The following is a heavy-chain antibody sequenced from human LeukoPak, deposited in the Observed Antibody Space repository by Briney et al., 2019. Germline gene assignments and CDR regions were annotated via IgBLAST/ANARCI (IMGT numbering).Heavy chain of an antibody. Sequence: SETLSLTCTVSGGSISSSSYYWGWLRQPPGKGLEWIGSIYYSGTNHYNPSLKSRVTISVDTSKNQFSLKLRPVTAADTAVYYCGRDYGDYPYWYFDPWGRGTVVTVSS. D-gene: IGHD4-17*01. CDR2: IYYSGTN. CDR3: GRDYGDYPYWYFDP. V-gene: IGHV4-39*01. CDR1: GGSISSSSYY. J-gene: IGHJ2*01.